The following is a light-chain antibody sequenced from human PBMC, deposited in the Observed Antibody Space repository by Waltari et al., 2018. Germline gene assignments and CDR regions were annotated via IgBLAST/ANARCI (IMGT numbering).Light chain of an antibody. CDR3: SSRDSSGNQPVI. CDR1: GPRVSY. Sequence: SSELTQDPTVSVALGQTVTITCQGDGPRVSYASWFQQGPGQAPILVLYGKDNRPPGIPDRFSGSSSGNTASLTITGAQAEDEAYYYCSSRDSSGNQPVIFGGGTKLAVL. V-gene: IGLV3-19*01. J-gene: IGLJ2*01. CDR2: GKD.